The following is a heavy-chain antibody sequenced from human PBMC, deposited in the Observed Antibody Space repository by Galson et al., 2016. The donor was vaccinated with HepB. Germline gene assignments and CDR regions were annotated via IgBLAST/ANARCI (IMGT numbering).Heavy chain of an antibody. V-gene: IGHV3-74*01. D-gene: IGHD6-13*01. CDR2: INSDGAGT. J-gene: IGHJ4*02. Sequence: SLKLSCAASGFTFSGYWMHWVRQAPGKGLVWVSRINSDGAGTSDADSVKGRFTISSDNAKNTLYMQMNSLRAEDTAVYYCARGSSWYRYWGQGTLVTVSS. CDR3: ARGSSWYRY. CDR1: GFTFSGYW.